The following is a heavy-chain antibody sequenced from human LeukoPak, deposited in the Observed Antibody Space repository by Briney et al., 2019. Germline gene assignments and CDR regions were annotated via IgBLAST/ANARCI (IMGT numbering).Heavy chain of an antibody. Sequence: SVKVSCKASGGRFGNYALNWVRQAPGQRFEWMGAITPLYGASNYAQKFQGRLTIVTDESTGTGYMELRSLASEDTAVYYCAADSHTSGFDYWAQGTLVTVSS. CDR1: GGRFGNYA. V-gene: IGHV1-69*05. CDR3: AADSHTSGFDY. CDR2: ITPLYGAS. J-gene: IGHJ4*02. D-gene: IGHD1-1*01.